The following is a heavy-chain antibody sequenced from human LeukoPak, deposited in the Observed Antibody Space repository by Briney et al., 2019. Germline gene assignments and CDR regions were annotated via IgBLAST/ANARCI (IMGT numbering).Heavy chain of an antibody. CDR3: AKRDWGIIDCKWFDY. J-gene: IGHJ4*02. CDR1: GFRFSNYA. Sequence: GGSLRLSCVASGFRFSNYAMSWVRQGPKGLEWGLSFSRNADGKNYADSVKGRFTISRDNSTNTLYLQMNSLRLEDTALYYCAKRDWGIIDCKWFDYWGQGTLVTVSS. D-gene: IGHD2/OR15-2a*01. V-gene: IGHV3-23*01. CDR2: FSRNADGK.